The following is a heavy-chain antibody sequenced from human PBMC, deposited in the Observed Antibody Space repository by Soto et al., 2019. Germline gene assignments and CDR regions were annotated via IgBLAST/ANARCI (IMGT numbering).Heavy chain of an antibody. CDR2: ISSSSSYT. V-gene: IGHV3-11*05. D-gene: IGHD6-19*01. CDR1: GFTFSDYY. CDR3: ARRTGEQWLVRQGDAFDI. Sequence: QVQLVESGGGLVKPGGSLRLSCAASGFTFSDYYMSWIRQAPGKGLEWVSYISSSSSYTNYADSVKGRFTISRDNAKNSLYLQMNSLRAEDTAVYYCARRTGEQWLVRQGDAFDIWGQGTMVTVSS. J-gene: IGHJ3*02.